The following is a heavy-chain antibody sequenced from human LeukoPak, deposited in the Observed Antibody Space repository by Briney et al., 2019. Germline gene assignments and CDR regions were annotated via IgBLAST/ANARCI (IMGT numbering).Heavy chain of an antibody. CDR1: GYTFTGYY. D-gene: IGHD5-12*01. CDR3: ATEGGATTPFDY. V-gene: IGHV1-2*02. Sequence: ASVKVSCKDSGYTFTGYYMHWLRQAPGQGLEWMGWINPNSGGTNYAQKFQGRVTITRDTSISTAYMELSRLRSDDTAVYYCATEGGATTPFDYWGQGTLVTVSS. CDR2: INPNSGGT. J-gene: IGHJ4*02.